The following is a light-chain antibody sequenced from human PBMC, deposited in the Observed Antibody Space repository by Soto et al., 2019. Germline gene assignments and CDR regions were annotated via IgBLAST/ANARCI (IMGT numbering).Light chain of an antibody. CDR2: EVT. Sequence: QSALTQPPSASGSPGQSVTISCTGTSSDVGGYNYVSWYQQHPGKAPKLMIYEVTKRPSGVPDRFSGSKSGNTASLTVSGLQAEDEGDYYCSSYGGSNNRGVFGGGTKLTVL. CDR3: SSYGGSNNRGV. CDR1: SSDVGGYNY. V-gene: IGLV2-8*01. J-gene: IGLJ3*02.